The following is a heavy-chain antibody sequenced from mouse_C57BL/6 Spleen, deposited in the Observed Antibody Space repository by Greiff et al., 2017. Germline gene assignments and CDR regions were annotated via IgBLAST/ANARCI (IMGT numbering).Heavy chain of an antibody. J-gene: IGHJ4*01. V-gene: IGHV3-6*01. D-gene: IGHD1-1*01. CDR1: GYSITSGYY. CDR2: ISYDGSN. CDR3: ASYYYDYYAMDY. Sequence: EVQLQESGPGLVKPSQSLSLTCSVTGYSITSGYYWNWIRQFPGNKLEWMGYISYDGSNNYNPSLKNRISITRDTSKNQFFLKLNSVTTEDTATYYCASYYYDYYAMDYWGQGTSVTVSS.